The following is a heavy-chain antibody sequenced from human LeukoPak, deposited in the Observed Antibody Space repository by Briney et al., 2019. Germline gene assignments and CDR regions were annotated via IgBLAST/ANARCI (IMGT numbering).Heavy chain of an antibody. Sequence: PSETLSLTCTASGGSISSYYWSWIRQPAGKGLEWIGRIYTSGSTNYNPSLKSRVTMSVDTSKNQFSLQLGSVTAADSAVYYSARGGKAYYYGSGSYYNVVYFDYWGQGTLVTVSS. CDR3: ARGGKAYYYGSGSYYNVVYFDY. D-gene: IGHD3-10*01. V-gene: IGHV4-4*07. CDR2: IYTSGST. J-gene: IGHJ4*02. CDR1: GGSISSYY.